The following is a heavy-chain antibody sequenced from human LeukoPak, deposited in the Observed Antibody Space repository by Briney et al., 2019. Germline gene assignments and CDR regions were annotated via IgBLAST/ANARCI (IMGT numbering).Heavy chain of an antibody. D-gene: IGHD3-9*01. CDR3: ARHSPYDILTGYHLDAFDI. Sequence: GESLKISCKGSGYSFTSYWIGWVRQMPGKGLEWMGIIYPGDSDTRYSPSFQGQVTISADKSISTAYLQWSSLKASDTAMYYCARHSPYDILTGYHLDAFDIWGQGTMVTVSS. V-gene: IGHV5-51*01. CDR1: GYSFTSYW. J-gene: IGHJ3*02. CDR2: IYPGDSDT.